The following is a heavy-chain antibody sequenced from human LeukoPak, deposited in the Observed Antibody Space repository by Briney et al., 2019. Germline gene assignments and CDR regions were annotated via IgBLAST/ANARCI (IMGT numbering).Heavy chain of an antibody. V-gene: IGHV3-11*03. CDR1: GFTFSDYY. Sequence: GGSLRLSCAASGFTFSDYYMSWIRQVPGEGLEWVSYISGSSSYTNYADSVKGRFTISRDNANNSLYLQMNSLRAEDTAVYYCTRITVVAGNTYLADYWGQGTLVTVSS. CDR3: TRITVVAGNTYLADY. J-gene: IGHJ4*02. D-gene: IGHD6-19*01. CDR2: ISGSSSYT.